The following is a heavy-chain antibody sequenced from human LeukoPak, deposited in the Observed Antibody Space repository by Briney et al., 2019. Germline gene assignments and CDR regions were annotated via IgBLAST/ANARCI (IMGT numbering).Heavy chain of an antibody. V-gene: IGHV3-74*01. CDR1: GFTFSSYW. D-gene: IGHD3-10*01. CDR3: ARGNYYGQDY. CDR2: INSDGSAT. Sequence: GGSLRLSCGASGFTFSSYWMHWVRQAPGKGLVWISRINSDGSATSYADSVKGRFTISRDNAKNTLYLQMNSLRAEDTAVYYCARGNYYGQDYWGQGTLVTVSS. J-gene: IGHJ4*02.